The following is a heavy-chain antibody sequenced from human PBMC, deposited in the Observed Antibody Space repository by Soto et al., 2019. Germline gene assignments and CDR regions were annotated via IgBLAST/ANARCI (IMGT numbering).Heavy chain of an antibody. J-gene: IGHJ3*02. V-gene: IGHV5-51*01. D-gene: IGHD1-26*01. CDR2: IYPGDSDT. CDR1: GYSFTSYW. Sequence: GESLKISCNGSGYSFTSYWIGWVRQMPGKGLEWMGIIYPGDSDTRYSPSFQGQVTISADKSISTAYLQWSSLKASDTAMYYCERPGSYSYLGAAFDIWGQGTMVTVSS. CDR3: ERPGSYSYLGAAFDI.